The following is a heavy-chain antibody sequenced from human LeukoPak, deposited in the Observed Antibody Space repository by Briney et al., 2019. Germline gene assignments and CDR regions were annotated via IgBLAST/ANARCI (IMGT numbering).Heavy chain of an antibody. CDR2: IIPIFGTA. CDR3: ALLFRGRIAVAGNH. D-gene: IGHD6-19*01. V-gene: IGHV1-69*05. Sequence: AASVKVSCKASGGTFSSYAISWVRQAPGQGLEWMGGIIPIFGTANYAQKFQGRVTMTRNTSKSTAYMELSSLRSEDTAVYYCALLFRGRIAVAGNHWGQGTLVTVSS. CDR1: GGTFSSYA. J-gene: IGHJ5*02.